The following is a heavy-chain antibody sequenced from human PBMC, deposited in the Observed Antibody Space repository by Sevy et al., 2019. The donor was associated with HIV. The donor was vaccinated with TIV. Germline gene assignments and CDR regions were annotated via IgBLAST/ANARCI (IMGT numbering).Heavy chain of an antibody. D-gene: IGHD3-10*01. V-gene: IGHV4-31*03. J-gene: IGHJ4*02. CDR1: GGSISSGGYY. CDR2: IYYSGST. CDR3: ARSPAGDFDY. Sequence: SETLSLTCTVSGGSISSGGYYWGWIRQHPGKGLEWIGYIYYSGSTYYNPSLKSRVTISIDTSKNQFSLKLTSATAADTAVYYCARSPAGDFDYWGQGTLVTVSS.